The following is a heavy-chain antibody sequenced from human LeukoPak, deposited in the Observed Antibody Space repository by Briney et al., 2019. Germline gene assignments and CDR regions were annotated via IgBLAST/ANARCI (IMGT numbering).Heavy chain of an antibody. J-gene: IGHJ3*02. Sequence: PSETLSLTCTVSGGSISSYYGSWIRQPPGKGLEWIGYIYYSGSTNYNPSLKSRVTISVDTSKNQFSLKLSSVTAADTAVYYCARDKWEPAFDIWGQGTMVTVSS. CDR3: ARDKWEPAFDI. CDR2: IYYSGST. CDR1: GGSISSYY. V-gene: IGHV4-59*01. D-gene: IGHD1-26*01.